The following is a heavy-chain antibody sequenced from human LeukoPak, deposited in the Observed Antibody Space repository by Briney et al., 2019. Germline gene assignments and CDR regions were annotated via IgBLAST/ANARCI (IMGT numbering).Heavy chain of an antibody. V-gene: IGHV3-23*01. D-gene: IGHD3-10*01. CDR1: GFTFSSYA. J-gene: IGHJ4*02. CDR2: VSGSGGST. CDR3: APTTWFGELLDY. Sequence: PGGSLRLSCAASGFTFSSYAMSWVRQAPGKGLEWVSVVSGSGGSTYYADSVKGRFTISRDNSKNTLYVQMNSLRAEDTAVYYCAPTTWFGELLDYWGQGTLVTVSS.